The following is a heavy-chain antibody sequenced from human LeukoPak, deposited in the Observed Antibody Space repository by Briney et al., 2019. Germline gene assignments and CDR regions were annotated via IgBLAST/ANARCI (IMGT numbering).Heavy chain of an antibody. CDR2: INHSGST. CDR3: ARGGLGYCSGGSCRNWFDP. Sequence: SETLSLTCAVYGGSFSGYYWSWIRQPPGKGLEWIGEINHSGSTNYNPSLKSRVTISVDTSKNQFSLKLSSVTAADTAVYYCARGGLGYCSGGSCRNWFDPWGQGTLVTVSS. CDR1: GGSFSGYY. D-gene: IGHD2-15*01. V-gene: IGHV4-34*01. J-gene: IGHJ5*02.